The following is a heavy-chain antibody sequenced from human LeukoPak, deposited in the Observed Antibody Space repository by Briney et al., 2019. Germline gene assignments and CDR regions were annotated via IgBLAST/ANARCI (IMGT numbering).Heavy chain of an antibody. J-gene: IGHJ3*02. Sequence: SQTLSLTCAISGDSVSSNSAAWNWIRQSPSRGLEWLGRTYYRSKWYNDYAVAVKSRITINPDTSKNQFSLQLNSVTPEDTAVYYCARTVHSSGWPQGAFDIWGQGTMVTVSS. CDR1: GDSVSSNSAA. CDR3: ARTVHSSGWPQGAFDI. V-gene: IGHV6-1*01. CDR2: TYYRSKWYN. D-gene: IGHD6-19*01.